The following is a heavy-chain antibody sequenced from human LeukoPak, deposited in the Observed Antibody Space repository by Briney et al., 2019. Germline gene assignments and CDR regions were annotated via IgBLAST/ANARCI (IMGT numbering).Heavy chain of an antibody. CDR2: IYYSGST. CDR3: AREDRYGDYFDY. J-gene: IGHJ4*02. V-gene: IGHV4-30-4*01. D-gene: IGHD4-17*01. CDR1: GGSFSGYY. Sequence: SETLSLTCAVYGGSFSGYYWSWIRQPPGKGLEWIGYIYYSGSTYYNPSLKSRVTISVDTSKNQFSLKLSSVTAADTAVYYCAREDRYGDYFDYWGQGTLVTVSS.